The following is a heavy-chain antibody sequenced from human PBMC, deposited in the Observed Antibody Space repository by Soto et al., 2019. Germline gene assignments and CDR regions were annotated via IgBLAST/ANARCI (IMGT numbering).Heavy chain of an antibody. V-gene: IGHV3-30-3*01. CDR2: ISFDGSTE. Sequence: QVQLVESGGGVVQPGRSLRLSCAASGFTFISYAMHWVRQAPVKWLEWVAVISFDGSTEYYADSVNGRFTISRDNSKNTVYLQMNSLRSEDTAVYYCARSRHGSGSYTHFYYGLDVWGQGTTVTVSS. J-gene: IGHJ6*02. D-gene: IGHD3-10*01. CDR1: GFTFISYA. CDR3: ARSRHGSGSYTHFYYGLDV.